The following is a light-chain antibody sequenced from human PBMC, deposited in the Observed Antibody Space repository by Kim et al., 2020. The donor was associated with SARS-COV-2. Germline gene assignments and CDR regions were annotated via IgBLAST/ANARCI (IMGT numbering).Light chain of an antibody. J-gene: IGKJ2*01. CDR2: DAS. V-gene: IGKV1-5*01. Sequence: DIRMTQSPSTLSASVGDSVTITCRASQSISNYLVWYQKKPGKAPQLLIHDASILESGVPSRFSGSGSDTEFTLTISSLQPDDFATYYCQEHENYSRNTFGQGTKLEI. CDR3: QEHENYSRNT. CDR1: QSISNY.